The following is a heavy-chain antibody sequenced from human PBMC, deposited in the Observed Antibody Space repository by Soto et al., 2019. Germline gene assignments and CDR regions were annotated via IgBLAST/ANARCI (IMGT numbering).Heavy chain of an antibody. D-gene: IGHD3-16*01. Sequence: EYQRVSCNGSAYSFTKYYIAWLRQLPGKDLEWMGIINPGDSDTRYNPSFQGQVTMSADKSISTAYLQWSSLQASDTAMYYCAISFSLGSGYHCYVMDVRTQRTT. CDR2: INPGDSDT. V-gene: IGHV5-51*01. CDR3: AISFSLGSGYHCYVMDV. J-gene: IGHJ6*02. CDR1: AYSFTKYY.